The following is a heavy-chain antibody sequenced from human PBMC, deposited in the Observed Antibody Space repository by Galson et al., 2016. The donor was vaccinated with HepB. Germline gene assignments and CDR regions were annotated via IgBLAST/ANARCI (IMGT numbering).Heavy chain of an antibody. Sequence: SLRLSCAASGFTFSDYYMNWIRQAPGKGLEWISYISSSGSTVYYADSVKGRFTISRDNAKNSLSLQVNSLRAEDTAVYYCARGDYRVTTSGTYFDHWGQGTLVTVSS. CDR3: ARGDYRVTTSGTYFDH. CDR2: ISSSGSTV. V-gene: IGHV3-11*04. J-gene: IGHJ4*02. CDR1: GFTFSDYY. D-gene: IGHD1-1*01.